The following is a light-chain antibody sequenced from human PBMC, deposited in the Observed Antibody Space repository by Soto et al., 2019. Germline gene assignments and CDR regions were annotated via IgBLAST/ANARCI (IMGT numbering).Light chain of an antibody. CDR2: EVN. V-gene: IGLV2-14*01. CDR1: SSDVGGYNY. CDR3: SSYASSRIVV. Sequence: QSALTQPASVSGSPGQSITISCTGTSSDVGGYNYVSWYQQHPGKAPKLMIYEVNNRPSGVSNRFSGSKSGYTASLTISGLQTEDEADYYCSSYASSRIVVFGGGTKVTVL. J-gene: IGLJ2*01.